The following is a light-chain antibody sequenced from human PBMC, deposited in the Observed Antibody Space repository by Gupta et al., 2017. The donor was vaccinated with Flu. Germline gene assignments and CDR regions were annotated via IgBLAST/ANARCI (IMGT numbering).Light chain of an antibody. Sequence: QSVLTQPPSTSGTPGQRVTISCSGSRSSIGTNSVAWYQQLPGTAPKLLIYRNDQRPSGVPDRFSGSKSGTSASLAISGLRSDDEAYYYCAVWDDSLRGRVFGGGTNLIVL. V-gene: IGLV1-47*01. CDR3: AVWDDSLRGRV. CDR1: RSSIGTNS. J-gene: IGLJ3*02. CDR2: RND.